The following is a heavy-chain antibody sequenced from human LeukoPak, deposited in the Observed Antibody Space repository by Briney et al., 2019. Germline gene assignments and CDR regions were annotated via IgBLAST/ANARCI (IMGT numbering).Heavy chain of an antibody. CDR1: GFTFSSYS. D-gene: IGHD3-16*01. Sequence: GGSLRLSCVASGFTFSSYSMNWVRQAPGKGLEWVSTIDSRSSDIHYADSVRGRLTISRDNAKNSLYLQMDSLRAEDTAVYYCVRDWGGYGLDVWGQGTTVTVS. CDR3: VRDWGGYGLDV. V-gene: IGHV3-21*01. J-gene: IGHJ6*02. CDR2: IDSRSSDI.